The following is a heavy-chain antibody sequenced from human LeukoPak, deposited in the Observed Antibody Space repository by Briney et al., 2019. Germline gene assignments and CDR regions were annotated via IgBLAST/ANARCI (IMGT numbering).Heavy chain of an antibody. CDR3: ARESIRSGSLKWFDP. CDR2: IDGSGHTT. J-gene: IGHJ5*02. V-gene: IGHV3-23*01. CDR1: GFTFTSHV. Sequence: GGSLRLSCAASGFTFTSHVMSWVRQTPGKELEWVSAIDGSGHTTHYADSVRGRFIISRDNSKKMLYLQMNSLRAEDTATYYCARESIRSGSLKWFDPWGQGTLVTVSS. D-gene: IGHD3-3*01.